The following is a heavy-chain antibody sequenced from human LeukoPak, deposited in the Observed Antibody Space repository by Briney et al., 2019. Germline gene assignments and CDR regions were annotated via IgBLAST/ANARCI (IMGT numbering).Heavy chain of an antibody. Sequence: ASVKVSCKTSGYTFTRYYMHWVRQAPGQGLEWMGVINPSGGSTSHAQKFQGRVTMTRGTSTSTVYMELSSLRSEDTAVYYCARLGGDGYMGIFDYWGQGTLVTVSS. D-gene: IGHD5-24*01. CDR2: INPSGGST. V-gene: IGHV1-46*01. CDR3: ARLGGDGYMGIFDY. CDR1: GYTFTRYY. J-gene: IGHJ4*02.